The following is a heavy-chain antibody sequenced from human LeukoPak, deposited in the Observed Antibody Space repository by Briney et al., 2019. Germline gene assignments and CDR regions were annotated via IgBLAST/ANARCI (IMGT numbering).Heavy chain of an antibody. D-gene: IGHD6-6*01. CDR2: ISGSGDNT. J-gene: IGHJ4*02. V-gene: IGHV3-23*01. CDR3: AKWKYSNSGIDDY. CDR1: GFTFSSYA. Sequence: GGSLRLSCAASGFTFSSYAMSWVRQVPGKGLEWVSVISGSGDNTYYADSVKGRFTISRDNSKNMLYLQMNSLRAGDTAVYYCAKWKYSNSGIDDYWGQGTLVTVSS.